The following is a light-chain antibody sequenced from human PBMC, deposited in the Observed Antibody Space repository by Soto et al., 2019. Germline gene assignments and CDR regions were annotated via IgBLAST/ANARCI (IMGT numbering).Light chain of an antibody. Sequence: DIVLTQSPGTLSLSPVERAALSCMASQSVSSSYLAWYQQKPGQAPRLLIYGASNRATGIPDRFSGSGSGTDFTLTISRLEPEDFAVYYCQQRSNWPPWTFGQGTKVDIK. J-gene: IGKJ1*01. V-gene: IGKV3D-20*02. CDR1: QSVSSSY. CDR3: QQRSNWPPWT. CDR2: GAS.